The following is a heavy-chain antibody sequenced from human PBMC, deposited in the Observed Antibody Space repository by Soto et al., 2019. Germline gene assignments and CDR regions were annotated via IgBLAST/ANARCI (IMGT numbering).Heavy chain of an antibody. J-gene: IGHJ6*02. Sequence: QITLKESGPTLVKPTQTLTLTCTFSAFSLSTGGVGVGWIRQPPGKALEWLALIYWDDDKRYSTSLRSRLTITKHTSKNQVVLTMTNMDPVDTATYYCIQSRCGGDCLQSYASYYYYGMDVWGQGTTVTVSS. V-gene: IGHV2-5*02. CDR2: IYWDDDK. CDR1: AFSLSTGGVG. D-gene: IGHD2-21*02. CDR3: IQSRCGGDCLQSYASYYYYGMDV.